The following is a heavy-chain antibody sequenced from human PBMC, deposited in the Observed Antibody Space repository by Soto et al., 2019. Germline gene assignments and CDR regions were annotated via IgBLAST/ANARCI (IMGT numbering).Heavy chain of an antibody. V-gene: IGHV3-9*01. CDR2: ISWNSGSI. J-gene: IGHJ3*02. CDR3: AKDIVVVPAAISNGAFDI. D-gene: IGHD2-2*01. CDR1: GFTFDDYA. Sequence: RRLSCAASGFTFDDYAMHWVRQAPGKGLEWVSGISWNSGSIGYADSVKGRFTISRDNAKNSLYLQMNSLRAEDTALYYCAKDIVVVPAAISNGAFDIWGQGTMVTVSS.